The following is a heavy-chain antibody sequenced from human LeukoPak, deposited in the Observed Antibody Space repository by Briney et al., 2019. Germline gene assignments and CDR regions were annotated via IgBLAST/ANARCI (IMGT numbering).Heavy chain of an antibody. CDR2: ISAYNGNT. D-gene: IGHD3-16*01. CDR3: ARVNSGVMGY. V-gene: IGHV1-18*01. J-gene: IGHJ4*02. Sequence: ASVKVPCKASGYTFSNYGISWVRQAPGQGPEWMGWISAYNGNTNYAQKLQGRVTMTTDTSTCTTYMELRNLRSDDTAVYYCARVNSGVMGYWGQGTLVTVSS. CDR1: GYTFSNYG.